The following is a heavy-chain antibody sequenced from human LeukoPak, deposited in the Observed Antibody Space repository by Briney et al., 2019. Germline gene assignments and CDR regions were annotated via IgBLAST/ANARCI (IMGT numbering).Heavy chain of an antibody. J-gene: IGHJ3*02. V-gene: IGHV3-9*01. CDR1: GFTFDDYA. CDR3: AKGGCGLVTVEAFDT. Sequence: GRSLRLSCAASGFTFDDYAMHWVRQAPGKGLEWVSGICWNSGSIGYADSVKGRFTISRDNAKNSLYLQMNSLRAEDTALYYCAKGGCGLVTVEAFDTWGQGTMVTVSS. CDR2: ICWNSGSI. D-gene: IGHD3-3*01.